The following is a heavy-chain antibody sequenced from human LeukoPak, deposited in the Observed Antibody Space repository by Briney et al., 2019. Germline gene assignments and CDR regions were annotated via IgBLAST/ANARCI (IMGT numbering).Heavy chain of an antibody. V-gene: IGHV3-30-3*01. CDR1: GFTFSDYN. J-gene: IGHJ4*02. Sequence: GRSLRLSCAASGFTFSDYNMHWVRQAPGKGLDWVALMSPDGNKKYYADSVKGRFTISKNTVDLQLNSLRAEDTAIYYCARDLIGRYTFDYCGQGTLVTASS. CDR3: ARDLIGRYTFDY. D-gene: IGHD3-10*01. CDR2: MSPDGNKK.